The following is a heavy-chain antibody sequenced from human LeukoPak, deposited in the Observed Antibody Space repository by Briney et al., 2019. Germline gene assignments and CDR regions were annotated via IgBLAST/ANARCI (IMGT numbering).Heavy chain of an antibody. CDR1: GFTFDDYA. J-gene: IGHJ5*02. CDR2: ISWNSGSI. CDR3: AGVPHYYDSSGYYT. D-gene: IGHD3-22*01. Sequence: GGSLRLSCAASGFTFDDYAMHWVRQAPGKGLEWVSGISWNSGSIGYADSVKGRFTISRDNAKNSLYLQMNSLRAEDTAVYYCAGVPHYYDSSGYYTWGQGTLVTVSS. V-gene: IGHV3-9*01.